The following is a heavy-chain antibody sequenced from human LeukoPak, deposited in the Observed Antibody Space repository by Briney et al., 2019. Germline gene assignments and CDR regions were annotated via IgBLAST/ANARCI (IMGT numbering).Heavy chain of an antibody. V-gene: IGHV3-23*01. Sequence: PGGSLRLSCAASGFTFDDYGMNWVRQAPGKGLEWVSGISGSGGTTYYADSVKGRFTISRDNSKNTLYLQMNYLRAEDTALYYCAKNIAAPTTPFDYWGQGTLVTVSS. CDR3: AKNIAAPTTPFDY. CDR1: GFTFDDYG. CDR2: ISGSGGTT. J-gene: IGHJ4*02. D-gene: IGHD6-13*01.